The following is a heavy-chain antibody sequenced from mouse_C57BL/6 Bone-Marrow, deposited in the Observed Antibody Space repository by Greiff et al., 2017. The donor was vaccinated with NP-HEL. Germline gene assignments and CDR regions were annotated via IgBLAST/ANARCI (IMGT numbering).Heavy chain of an antibody. CDR3: ARTIYYDYDWFAY. J-gene: IGHJ3*01. Sequence: VQLKESGAELVKPGASVTLSCTASGFNIKDYYMHWVKQRTEQGLEWIGRLDPEDGETKYAPKFQDKATITEDTSSNTADLQLSSLTSEDTAVYYCARTIYYDYDWFAYWGQGTLVTVSA. CDR2: LDPEDGET. D-gene: IGHD2-4*01. CDR1: GFNIKDYY. V-gene: IGHV14-2*01.